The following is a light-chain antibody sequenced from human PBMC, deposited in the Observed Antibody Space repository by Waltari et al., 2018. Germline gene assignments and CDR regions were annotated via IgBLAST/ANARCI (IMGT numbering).Light chain of an antibody. J-gene: IGLJ2*01. Sequence: QSALTQPPSASGSPGQSVTISCTGTSSDIGGYPYVSWYQQHPGEAPKLIIFEASKRSSGVPDRCSGSKAGNTASLTVSGLQADDEADYYCSSYAGSHTVLLFGGGTKLTVL. CDR2: EAS. CDR1: SSDIGGYPY. CDR3: SSYAGSHTVLL. V-gene: IGLV2-8*01.